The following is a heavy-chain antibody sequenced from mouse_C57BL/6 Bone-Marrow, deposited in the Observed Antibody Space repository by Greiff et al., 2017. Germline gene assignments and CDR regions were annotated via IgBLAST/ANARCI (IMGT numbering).Heavy chain of an antibody. V-gene: IGHV1-53*01. J-gene: IGHJ3*01. CDR3: ARSENYGSPFAY. CDR1: GYTFTSYW. D-gene: IGHD1-1*01. CDR2: INPSNGGT. Sequence: QVQLQQPGTELVKPGASVKLSCKASGYTFTSYWMHWVKQRPGQGLEWIGNINPSNGGTNYNEKFKSKATLTVDKSSNTSYMQLISLTSEDAAVYYCARSENYGSPFAYWGQGTLVTVSA.